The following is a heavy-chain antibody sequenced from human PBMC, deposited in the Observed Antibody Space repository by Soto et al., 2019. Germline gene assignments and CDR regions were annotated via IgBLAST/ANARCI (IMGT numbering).Heavy chain of an antibody. J-gene: IGHJ6*02. Sequence: SLRLSCAASGFTFTTYWMSWVRQAPGKGLEWVANINQDGGEKFYVDSVKGRFTISRDNAKNSLYLQMNSLRDEDTAVYYCARDTAVASFRYYYGMDVWGQGTTVTVSS. CDR3: ARDTAVASFRYYYGMDV. D-gene: IGHD6-19*01. CDR1: GFTFTTYW. V-gene: IGHV3-7*01. CDR2: INQDGGEK.